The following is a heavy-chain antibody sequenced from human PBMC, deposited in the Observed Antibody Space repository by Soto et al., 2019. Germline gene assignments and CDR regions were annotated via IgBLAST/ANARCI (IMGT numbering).Heavy chain of an antibody. J-gene: IGHJ6*02. CDR3: ARDYGYGTRYYYYGMDV. V-gene: IGHV1-2*04. CDR2: INPNSGGT. D-gene: IGHD2-8*01. CDR1: GYTFTSYA. Sequence: ASVKVSCKASGYTFTSYAMHWVRQAPGQRLEWMGWINPNSGGTNYAQKFQGWVTMTRDTSISTAYMELSRLRSDDTAVYYCARDYGYGTRYYYYGMDVWGQGTTITVSS.